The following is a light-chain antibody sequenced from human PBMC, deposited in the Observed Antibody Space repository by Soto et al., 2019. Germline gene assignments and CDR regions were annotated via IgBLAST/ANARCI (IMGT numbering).Light chain of an antibody. J-gene: IGLJ1*01. V-gene: IGLV2-14*01. Sequence: QAVRTQPACVCGSPGQSITISCTGTSSDVGGCNYVSWYQQHPGKAPKLMIYEVSNRPSGVSNRFSGSKSGNTASLTISGLQAEDEADYYCSSYTSSSTLLYVFGTGTKVTVL. CDR1: SSDVGGCNY. CDR3: SSYTSSSTLLYV. CDR2: EVS.